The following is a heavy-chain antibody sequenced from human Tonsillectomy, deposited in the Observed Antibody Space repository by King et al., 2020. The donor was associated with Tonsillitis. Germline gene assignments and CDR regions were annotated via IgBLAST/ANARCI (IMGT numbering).Heavy chain of an antibody. CDR3: ARRGSEHDPTRIVVVPAATPGAFDI. CDR2: IYPGDSDT. V-gene: IGHV5-51*01. D-gene: IGHD2-2*01. CDR1: GYSFTSYW. J-gene: IGHJ3*02. Sequence: QLVQSGAEVKKPGESLKISCKGSGYSFTSYWIGWVRQMPGKGLEWMGIIYPGDSDTRYSPYFQGQVTISADKSISTAYLQWSSLKASDTAMYYCARRGSEHDPTRIVVVPAATPGAFDIWGQGTMVTVSS.